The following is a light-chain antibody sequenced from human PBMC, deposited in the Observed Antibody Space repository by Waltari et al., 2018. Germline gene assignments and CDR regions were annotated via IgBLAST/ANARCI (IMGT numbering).Light chain of an antibody. V-gene: IGLV2-14*01. CDR3: SSYTSTITVV. Sequence: QSALTQPASLSAPPGKSITISCTATSSGVGGYNYVSWYQQHPDKAPKHMIYDVSNRPSGVSNRFSVSKAGNTASLTISGLQAEDEADYYCSSYTSTITVVFGGGTKLTVL. J-gene: IGLJ3*02. CDR1: SSGVGGYNY. CDR2: DVS.